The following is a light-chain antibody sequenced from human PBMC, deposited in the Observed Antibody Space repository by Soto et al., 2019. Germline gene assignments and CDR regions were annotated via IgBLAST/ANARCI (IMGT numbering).Light chain of an antibody. Sequence: EIVLTQSPGTLSLSPGDRATLSCRASQSVWSSYLAWYQQKPGQAPRLLIYAASRRAPGIPDRFSGDGSGTDFALTISRLEPEDFALYYCQQYGDSPFTFGPGTRVD. V-gene: IGKV3-20*01. J-gene: IGKJ3*01. CDR1: QSVWSSY. CDR3: QQYGDSPFT. CDR2: AAS.